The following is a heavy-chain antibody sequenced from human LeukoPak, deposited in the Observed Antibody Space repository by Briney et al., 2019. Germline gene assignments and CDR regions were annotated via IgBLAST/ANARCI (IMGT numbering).Heavy chain of an antibody. CDR3: ARSVTYSSSWYGGGYYYYMDV. CDR1: GGSFSGYY. V-gene: IGHV4-34*01. CDR2: INHSGST. J-gene: IGHJ6*03. D-gene: IGHD6-13*01. Sequence: SETLSLTCAVYGGSFSGYYWSWIRQPPGKGLEWIGEINHSGSTNYNPSLKSRVTISVDTSKNQFSLKLSSVTAADTAVYYYARSVTYSSSWYGGGYYYYMDVWGKGTTVTISS.